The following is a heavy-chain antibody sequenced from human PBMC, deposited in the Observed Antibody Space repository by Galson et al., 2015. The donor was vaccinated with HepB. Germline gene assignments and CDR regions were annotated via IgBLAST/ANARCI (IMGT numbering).Heavy chain of an antibody. CDR2: FDPEDGET. CDR1: GYTLTELS. Sequence: SVKVSCKVSGYTLTELSMHWVRQAPGKGLEWMGGFDPEDGETIYAQKFQGRVTMTEDTSTDTAYMELSSLRSEDTAVYYCATDDCGGDCYSRQYYYGMDVWGQGTTVTVSS. D-gene: IGHD2-21*02. J-gene: IGHJ6*02. CDR3: ATDDCGGDCYSRQYYYGMDV. V-gene: IGHV1-24*01.